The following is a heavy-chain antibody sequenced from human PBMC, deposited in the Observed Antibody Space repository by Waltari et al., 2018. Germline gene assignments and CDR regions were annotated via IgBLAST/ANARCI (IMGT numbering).Heavy chain of an antibody. D-gene: IGHD6-13*01. CDR2: ISYDGSNK. V-gene: IGHV3-30*18. CDR3: AKDPGIAAAGADY. J-gene: IGHJ4*02. Sequence: QVQLVESGGGVVQPGRSLRLSCADSGFTFSRYGMHWVRQAPGKGLEWVAVISYDGSNKYYADSVKGRFTISRDNSKNTLYLQMNSLRAEDTAVYYCAKDPGIAAAGADYWGQGTLVTVSS. CDR1: GFTFSRYG.